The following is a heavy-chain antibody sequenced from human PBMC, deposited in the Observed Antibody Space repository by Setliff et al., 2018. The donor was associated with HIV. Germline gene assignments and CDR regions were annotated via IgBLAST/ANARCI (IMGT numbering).Heavy chain of an antibody. J-gene: IGHJ4*02. D-gene: IGHD4-17*01. CDR3: AKGAGFYGDYTFDH. Sequence: SETLSLTCAVYGGSFSDYYWSWIRQPPGKGLEWIGEINHSGSTNYNPSLKSRVTISVDTSKNQFSLKLSSVTASDTAVYYCAKGAGFYGDYTFDHWGQGRQVTVSS. CDR1: GGSFSDYY. V-gene: IGHV4-34*01. CDR2: INHSGST.